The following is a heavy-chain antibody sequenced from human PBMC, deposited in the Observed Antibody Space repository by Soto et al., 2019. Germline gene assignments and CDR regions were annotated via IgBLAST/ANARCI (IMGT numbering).Heavy chain of an antibody. J-gene: IGHJ4*02. CDR3: AKELEPSTTYYFDY. V-gene: IGHV3-23*01. D-gene: IGHD1-1*01. CDR2: ISGTGGST. CDR1: GFTFSSYA. Sequence: PGGSLRLSCAASGFTFSSYAMSWVRQAPGKGLEWVSAISGTGGSTYYADSVKGRFTISRDTSKNTLYLQMNSLRAEDTAVYYCAKELEPSTTYYFDYWGQGTLVTVS.